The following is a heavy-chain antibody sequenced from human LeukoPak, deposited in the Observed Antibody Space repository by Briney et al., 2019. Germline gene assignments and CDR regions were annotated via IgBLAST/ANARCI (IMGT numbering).Heavy chain of an antibody. CDR2: INDTGWKT. J-gene: IGHJ4*02. CDR3: AKDITVVKDFDY. V-gene: IGHV3-23*01. CDR1: GCTFRNYA. D-gene: IGHD1-14*01. Sequence: GWAVTLSCVASGCTFRNYAMSWLRQAPGKEVDGVASINDTGWKTYYADSMKGRFTISSDNSKNMLYLQMNSLRAEDTAVYYCAKDITVVKDFDYWGQGTLVTVSS.